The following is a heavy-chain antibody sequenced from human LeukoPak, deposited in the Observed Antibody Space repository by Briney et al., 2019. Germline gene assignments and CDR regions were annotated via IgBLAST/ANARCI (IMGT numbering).Heavy chain of an antibody. J-gene: IGHJ6*02. V-gene: IGHV5-51*01. D-gene: IGHD6-19*01. Sequence: GESLKISCKGSGYSFTNYWIGWVRQMPGKGLEWMGIIYPGDSDTRYSPSFQGQVTISADKSISTAYLQWSSLKASDTAMYYCARTEVAVAEGLNYYYYGMDVWGQGTTVTVSS. CDR1: GYSFTNYW. CDR2: IYPGDSDT. CDR3: ARTEVAVAEGLNYYYYGMDV.